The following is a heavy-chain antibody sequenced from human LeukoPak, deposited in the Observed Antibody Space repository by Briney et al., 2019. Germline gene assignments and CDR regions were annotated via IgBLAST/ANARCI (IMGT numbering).Heavy chain of an antibody. V-gene: IGHV3-33*01. CDR1: GFTFSSYG. J-gene: IGHJ6*04. Sequence: GGSLRLSCAASGFTFSSYGMHWVRQAPGKGLEWVAVIWYDGSNKYYADSVKGRFTISRDNSKNTLYLQMNSPRAEDTAVYYCASGYCSSTSCYNPMDVWGKGTTVTVSS. CDR2: IWYDGSNK. D-gene: IGHD2-2*02. CDR3: ASGYCSSTSCYNPMDV.